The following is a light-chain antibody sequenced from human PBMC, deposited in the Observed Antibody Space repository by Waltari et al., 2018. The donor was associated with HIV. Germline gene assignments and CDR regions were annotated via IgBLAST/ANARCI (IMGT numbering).Light chain of an antibody. CDR2: DVL. J-gene: IGLJ2*01. Sequence: QSALTQPRSVSGSPGQSVTISCTGTSGGFSNYNYVSWYQQHPGKAPKLIIYDVLKRPSGVHDRFSGSKSGNTASLTISGLQADDEADYYCCSYGGTWTNVVFGGGTELTVL. CDR3: CSYGGTWTNVV. V-gene: IGLV2-11*01. CDR1: SGGFSNYNY.